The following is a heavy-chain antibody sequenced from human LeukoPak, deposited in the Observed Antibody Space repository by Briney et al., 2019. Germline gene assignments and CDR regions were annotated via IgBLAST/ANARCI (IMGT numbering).Heavy chain of an antibody. V-gene: IGHV3-30*02. CDR3: ARDLGYSYGS. CDR2: IRYDGSNK. J-gene: IGHJ4*02. D-gene: IGHD5-18*01. CDR1: GVTFSSYG. Sequence: GGSLRLSCAASGVTFSSYGMHWVRQAPGKGLEWVAFIRYDGSNKHYADSVKGRFTISRDNSKNTLYLQMNSLRAEDTAVYYCARDLGYSYGSWGQGTLVTVSS.